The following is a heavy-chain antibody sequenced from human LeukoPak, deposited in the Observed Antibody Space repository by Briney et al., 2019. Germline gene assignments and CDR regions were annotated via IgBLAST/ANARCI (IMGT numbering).Heavy chain of an antibody. CDR2: IYSGGST. CDR3: ARVYSSSWPYYYYMDV. Sequence: GGSLRLSCAASGFTFSSYSMSWVRQAPGKGLEWVSVIYSGGSTYYADSVKGRFTISRDNSKNTLYLQMNSLRAEDTAVYYCARVYSSSWPYYYYMDVWGKGTTVTISS. V-gene: IGHV3-66*01. CDR1: GFTFSSYS. J-gene: IGHJ6*03. D-gene: IGHD6-13*01.